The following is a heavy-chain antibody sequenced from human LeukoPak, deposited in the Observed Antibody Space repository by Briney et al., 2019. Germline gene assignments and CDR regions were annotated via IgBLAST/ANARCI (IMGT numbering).Heavy chain of an antibody. CDR3: ARPDFSGFDWGFDF. CDR1: GGTFNTFA. Sequence: AASVKVSCKASGGTFNTFAISWVRQAPGQGLEWMGGIIPFFGSANYAQRFQDRFTITTDESTTTAYMELNSPTSDDTAVYYCARPDFSGFDWGFDFWGQGTLITVSS. D-gene: IGHD5-12*01. V-gene: IGHV1-69*05. J-gene: IGHJ4*02. CDR2: IIPFFGSA.